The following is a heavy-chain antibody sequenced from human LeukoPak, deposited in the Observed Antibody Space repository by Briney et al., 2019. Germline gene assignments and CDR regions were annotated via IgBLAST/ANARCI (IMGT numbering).Heavy chain of an antibody. CDR2: ISGSGGST. V-gene: IGHV3-23*01. D-gene: IGHD3-10*01. Sequence: GGSLRLSCAASGFTFSSYAMSWVRQAPGKGLEWVSAISGSGGSTYYADSVKGRFTISRDNSKNTLYLQMNSLRAEDTAVYYCANGPYSYDSGSSPDVGYWGQGTLVTVSS. CDR1: GFTFSSYA. CDR3: ANGPYSYDSGSSPDVGY. J-gene: IGHJ4*02.